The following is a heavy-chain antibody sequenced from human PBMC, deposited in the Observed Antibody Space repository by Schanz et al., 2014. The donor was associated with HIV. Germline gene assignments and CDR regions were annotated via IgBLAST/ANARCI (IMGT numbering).Heavy chain of an antibody. CDR3: ANSGYCISGICYTRGDGMDV. J-gene: IGHJ6*02. D-gene: IGHD2-8*01. CDR1: GFNVSRSY. V-gene: IGHV3-53*02. CDR2: MYSDGTS. Sequence: EVQLAETGGGLIQPGGSLRLSCVASGFNVSRSYISWVRQAPGKGLEWVSVMYSDGTSHYEDSVKGRFTLTRDNSKNTLYLQMNSLRAEDTAVYYCANSGYCISGICYTRGDGMDVWGQGTTVTVSS.